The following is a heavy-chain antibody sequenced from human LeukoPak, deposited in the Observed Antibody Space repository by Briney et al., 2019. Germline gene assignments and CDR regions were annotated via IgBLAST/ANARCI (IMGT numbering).Heavy chain of an antibody. D-gene: IGHD3-9*01. CDR3: ARGAGDLLTGNHRLSRCYFDY. V-gene: IGHV1-2*02. Sequence: ASVKVSCKASGYTFTGYYMHWVRQAPGQGLEWMGWINPNSGGTNYAQKFQGRVTMTRDTSISTAYMELSRLRSDDTAVYYCARGAGDLLTGNHRLSRCYFDYWGQGTLVSVSS. J-gene: IGHJ4*02. CDR2: INPNSGGT. CDR1: GYTFTGYY.